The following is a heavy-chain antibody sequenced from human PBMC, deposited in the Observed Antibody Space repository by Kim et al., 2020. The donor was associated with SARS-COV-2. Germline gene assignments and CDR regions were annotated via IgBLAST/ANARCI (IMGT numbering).Heavy chain of an antibody. J-gene: IGHJ2*01. V-gene: IGHV3-30-3*01. CDR3: AKDARNGCTPGASGIWY. CDR1: GFTFSSYS. Sequence: GGSLRLSCVASGFTFSSYSMIWVRQAPGKGLEWVAVIYDDGSTKYYADSVKGRFIITRANSKNSLHLQNNSLTADDTADYYCAKDARNGCTPGASGIWY. D-gene: IGHD3-3*01. CDR2: IYDDGSTK.